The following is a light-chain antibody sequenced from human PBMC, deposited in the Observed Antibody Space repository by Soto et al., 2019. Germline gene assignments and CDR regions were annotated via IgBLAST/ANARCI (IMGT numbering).Light chain of an antibody. Sequence: QAASVSGSPGQSITISCTGTSSDVGGYNYVSWYQHHPGKAPKLIIYDVSNRPSGVSIRFSASKSDNTASLTISGLQPEDEADYHCSSYTTSNTRQIVFGTGTKVTVL. CDR2: DVS. V-gene: IGLV2-14*03. CDR3: SSYTTSNTRQIV. CDR1: SSDVGGYNY. J-gene: IGLJ1*01.